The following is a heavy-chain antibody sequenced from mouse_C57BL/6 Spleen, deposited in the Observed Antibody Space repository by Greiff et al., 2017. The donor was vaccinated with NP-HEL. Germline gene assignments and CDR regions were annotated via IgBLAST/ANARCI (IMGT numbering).Heavy chain of an antibody. CDR2: IYPGDGDT. J-gene: IGHJ4*01. Sequence: QVQLQQSGPELVKPGASVKISCKASGYAFSSSWMNWVKQRPGKGLEWIGRIYPGDGDTNYNGKFKGKATLTADKSSSTAYMQLSSLTSEDSAVYFCARSPYDYGSSYAMDYWGQGTSVTVSS. D-gene: IGHD1-1*01. V-gene: IGHV1-82*01. CDR3: ARSPYDYGSSYAMDY. CDR1: GYAFSSSW.